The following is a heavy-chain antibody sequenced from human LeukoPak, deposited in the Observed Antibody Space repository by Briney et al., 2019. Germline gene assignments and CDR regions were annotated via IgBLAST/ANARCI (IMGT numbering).Heavy chain of an antibody. D-gene: IGHD5-18*01. Sequence: PSETLSLTCTVSGGSISSGGYYWSWIRQPPGKGLEWIGYIYHSGSTYYNPSLKSRVTISVDRSKNQFSLKLSSVTAAGTAVYYCASSKDTAMAEDYWGQGTLVTVSS. CDR2: IYHSGST. CDR1: GGSISSGGYY. V-gene: IGHV4-30-2*01. J-gene: IGHJ4*02. CDR3: ASSKDTAMAEDY.